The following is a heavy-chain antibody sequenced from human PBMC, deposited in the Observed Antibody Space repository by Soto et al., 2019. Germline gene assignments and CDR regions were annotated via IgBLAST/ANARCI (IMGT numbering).Heavy chain of an antibody. J-gene: IGHJ6*02. CDR3: AREGAAGMDPLYYYYGMDV. D-gene: IGHD6-13*01. CDR2: IYYSGST. V-gene: IGHV4-59*01. CDR1: GGSISSYY. Sequence: SETLSLTCTVSGGSISSYYWSWIRQPPGKGLEWIGYIYYSGSTNYNPSLKSRVTISVDTSKNQFSLKLSSVTAADTAVYYCAREGAAGMDPLYYYYGMDVWGQGTTVTVSS.